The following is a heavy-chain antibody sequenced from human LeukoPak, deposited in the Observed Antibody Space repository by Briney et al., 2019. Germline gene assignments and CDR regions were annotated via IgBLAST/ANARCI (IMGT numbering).Heavy chain of an antibody. CDR1: GGSISSSSYY. CDR2: IYYSGTT. CDR3: ARQGRVEYNWFDP. D-gene: IGHD5-24*01. Sequence: PSETLSLTCAVSGGSISSSSYYWGWIRQPPGKGLEWLGSIYYSGTTYYNPSLKSRVTISVDTSKNQFSLRLSSVTAADTAVYYCARQGRVEYNWFDPWGQGTLVTVSS. V-gene: IGHV4-39*01. J-gene: IGHJ5*02.